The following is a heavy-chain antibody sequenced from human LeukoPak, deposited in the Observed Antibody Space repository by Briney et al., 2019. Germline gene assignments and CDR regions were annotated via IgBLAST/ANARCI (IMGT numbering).Heavy chain of an antibody. J-gene: IGHJ6*02. D-gene: IGHD2-21*02. CDR1: GFPFGGYV. Sequence: GGSLRLSCEASGFPFGGYVMSWVRQAPGKGLEWVSYISSSGSTIYYADSVKGRFTISRDNAKNSLYLQMNSLRAEDTAVYYCARDHLILCGGDCYSGQPDYYYYGMDVWGQGTTVTVSS. CDR3: ARDHLILCGGDCYSGQPDYYYYGMDV. V-gene: IGHV3-11*01. CDR2: ISSSGSTI.